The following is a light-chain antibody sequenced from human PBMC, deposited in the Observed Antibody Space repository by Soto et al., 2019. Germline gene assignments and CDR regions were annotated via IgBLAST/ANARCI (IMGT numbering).Light chain of an antibody. CDR1: QSISSN. V-gene: IGKV3-15*01. CDR2: RAS. Sequence: EIVMTQSPATLSVSPGERATLSCRASQSISSNLAWYQQKLGQAPRLLIYRASTRATGIPARFSGSGSGTGFTLTISSLQSEDFALYYCHQYENWPQTFGQGTKVEI. J-gene: IGKJ1*01. CDR3: HQYENWPQT.